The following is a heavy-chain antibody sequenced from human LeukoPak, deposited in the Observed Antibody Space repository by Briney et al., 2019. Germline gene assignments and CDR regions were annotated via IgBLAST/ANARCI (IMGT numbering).Heavy chain of an antibody. CDR2: ISGSGGST. Sequence: GSLRLSCAASGFAFSSYAMSWVRQAPGKGLEWVSAISGSGGSTYYADSVKGRFTISRDNSKNTLYLQMNSLRAEDTAVYYCAKAFYGSGRGWAFDIWGQGTMVTVSS. CDR1: GFAFSSYA. V-gene: IGHV3-23*01. CDR3: AKAFYGSGRGWAFDI. J-gene: IGHJ3*02. D-gene: IGHD3-10*01.